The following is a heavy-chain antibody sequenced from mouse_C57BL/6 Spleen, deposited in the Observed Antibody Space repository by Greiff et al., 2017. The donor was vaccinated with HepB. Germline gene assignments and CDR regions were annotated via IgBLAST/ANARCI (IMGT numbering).Heavy chain of an antibody. V-gene: IGHV1-50*01. CDR3: ARLGLGYST. D-gene: IGHD2-5*01. CDR2: IDPSDSYT. CDR1: GYTFTSYW. Sequence: QVQLQQPGAELVKPGASVKLSCKASGYTFTSYWMQWVKQRPGQGLEWIGEIDPSDSYTNSNQKFKGKATLTVDTSSSTAYMQLSSLTSEDSAVYYCARLGLGYSTWGQGTLVTVSA. J-gene: IGHJ3*01.